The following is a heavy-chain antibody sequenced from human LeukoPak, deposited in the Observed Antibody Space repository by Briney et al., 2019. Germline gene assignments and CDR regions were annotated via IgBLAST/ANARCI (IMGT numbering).Heavy chain of an antibody. Sequence: KVXXKASGYTFTGYYMHWVRQAPGQGLEWMGWINPNSGGTNYAQKFQGRVTMTRDTSISTAYMELSGLRSDDTAVYYCARGNNYGSGSLFYGWGQGTLVTVSS. CDR2: INPNSGGT. D-gene: IGHD3-10*01. CDR1: GYTFTGYY. CDR3: ARGNNYGSGSLFYG. J-gene: IGHJ4*02. V-gene: IGHV1-2*02.